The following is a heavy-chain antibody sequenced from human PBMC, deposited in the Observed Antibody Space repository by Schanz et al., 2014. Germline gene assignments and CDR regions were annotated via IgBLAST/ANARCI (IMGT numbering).Heavy chain of an antibody. D-gene: IGHD2-15*01. V-gene: IGHV3-23*01. CDR1: GFSFTTYA. Sequence: EVQLLESGGGLVQPGGSLRLSCATSGFSFTTYAMSWVRQAPGKGLEWVSSISSGGGRTYYADSVKGRFTITRDNAENTRFLQMNTPRSEDTAVYYCARKVVAAIGGYYDNWGQGTLVIVSS. CDR2: ISSGGGRT. J-gene: IGHJ4*02. CDR3: ARKVVAAIGGYYDN.